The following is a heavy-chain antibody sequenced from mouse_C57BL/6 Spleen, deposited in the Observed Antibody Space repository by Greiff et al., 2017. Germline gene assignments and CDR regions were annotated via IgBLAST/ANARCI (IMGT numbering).Heavy chain of an antibody. CDR3: ARCITTVVHFDY. Sequence: VQLQQSGAELVRPGASVKLSCTASGFNIKDDYMHWVKQRPEQGLGWIGWIDPENGDTEYASKFQGKATITADTSSNTAYMQLSSLTSEDSEVYFCARCITTVVHFDYWGQGTTLTVSS. D-gene: IGHD1-1*01. CDR1: GFNIKDDY. CDR2: IDPENGDT. J-gene: IGHJ2*01. V-gene: IGHV14-4*01.